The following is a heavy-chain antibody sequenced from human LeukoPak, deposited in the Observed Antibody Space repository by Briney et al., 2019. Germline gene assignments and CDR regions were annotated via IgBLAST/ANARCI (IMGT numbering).Heavy chain of an antibody. V-gene: IGHV4-4*07. CDR1: GGSISIYY. CDR2: IFTSGIT. J-gene: IGHJ6*03. Sequence: SETLSLTCTVSGGSISIYYWNWIRQPAGKGLEWIGRIFTSGITNYDPSLKSRVTMSADTSKNQFSLNLSSVTAADTAVYYCARESSGNYYNPLGYMDVWGKGTTVTVSS. D-gene: IGHD3-10*01. CDR3: ARESSGNYYNPLGYMDV.